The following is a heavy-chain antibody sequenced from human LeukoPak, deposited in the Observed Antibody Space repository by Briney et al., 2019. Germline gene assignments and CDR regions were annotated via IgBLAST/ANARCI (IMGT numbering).Heavy chain of an antibody. V-gene: IGHV4-59*01. D-gene: IGHD6-13*01. Sequence: SETLSLTCTVSGDSISGFHWSWIRQPPERGLEWIGFVHYSGRTNYNPSLKSRVTISIDTSKNQISLNLYSVTAADTAVYYCARFRHCSSDNRCWYGFDHWGQGTLVTVSS. CDR1: GDSISGFH. J-gene: IGHJ4*02. CDR2: VHYSGRT. CDR3: ARFRHCSSDNRCWYGFDH.